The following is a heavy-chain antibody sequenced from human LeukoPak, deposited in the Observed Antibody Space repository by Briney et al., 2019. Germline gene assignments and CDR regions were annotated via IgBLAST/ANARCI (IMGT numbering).Heavy chain of an antibody. CDR3: ARRDYDIGWFDP. J-gene: IGHJ5*02. V-gene: IGHV4-39*01. CDR2: IYYSGNT. D-gene: IGHD3-22*01. CDR1: GGSISSSAYY. Sequence: PSETLSLTCTVSGGSISSSAYYWGWIRQPPGKGLEWIGSIYYSGNTYYNPSLKSRVTISVDTSKNQFSLKLSSVTAADTAVYYCARRDYDIGWFDPWGQGTPVTVSS.